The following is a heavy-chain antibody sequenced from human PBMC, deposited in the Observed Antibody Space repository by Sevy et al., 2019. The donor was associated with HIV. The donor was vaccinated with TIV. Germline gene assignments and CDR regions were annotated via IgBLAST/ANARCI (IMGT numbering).Heavy chain of an antibody. J-gene: IGHJ4*02. CDR3: ATSRSGYFDSSGYYIY. Sequence: GESLKISCKGSGYSFTSHWIGWVRHMPGKGLEWMRIIYPDDSASRYSPSFQGQVTFSADKSISTAYLQWSSLKASDTAMYYCATSRSGYFDSSGYYIYWGQGTLVTVSS. CDR2: IYPDDSAS. D-gene: IGHD3-22*01. V-gene: IGHV5-51*01. CDR1: GYSFTSHW.